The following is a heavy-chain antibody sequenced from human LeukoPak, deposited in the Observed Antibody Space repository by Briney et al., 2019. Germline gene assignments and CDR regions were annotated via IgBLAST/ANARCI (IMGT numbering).Heavy chain of an antibody. J-gene: IGHJ3*02. V-gene: IGHV4-61*02. CDR3: AREGGIAARPWAFDI. CDR2: IYTSGT. D-gene: IGHD6-6*01. Sequence: SQTLSLTCTASGGSISSGNYYWSWIRQPAGKGLEWIGRIYTSGTNYNPSLKSRVTISLDTSKNQFSLKLSSVTAADTAVYYCAREGGIAARPWAFDIWGQGTMVTVSS. CDR1: GGSISSGNYY.